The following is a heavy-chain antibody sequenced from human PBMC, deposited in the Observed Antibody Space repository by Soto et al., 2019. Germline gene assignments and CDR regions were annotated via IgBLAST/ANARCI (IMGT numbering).Heavy chain of an antibody. J-gene: IGHJ6*02. CDR3: ASWSRLRYFDWLSYGMDV. D-gene: IGHD3-9*01. CDR1: GGTFSSYA. Sequence: QVQLVQSGAEVKKPGSSVKVSCKASGGTFSSYAISWVRQAPGQGLEWMGGIIPIFGTANYAQKFQGRVTITADESTSTAYMELSSLRSEDTAVYYCASWSRLRYFDWLSYGMDVWAKGPRSPSP. V-gene: IGHV1-69*01. CDR2: IIPIFGTA.